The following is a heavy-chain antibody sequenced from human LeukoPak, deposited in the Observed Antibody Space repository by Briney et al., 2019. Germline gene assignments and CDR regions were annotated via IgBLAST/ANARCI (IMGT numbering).Heavy chain of an antibody. CDR2: IYHSGST. J-gene: IGHJ4*02. V-gene: IGHV4-38-2*01. Sequence: PSETLSLTCAVSGYSISSGYYWGWIRPPPGKGLEWSGSIYHSGSTYYNPSLKSRVTISVDTSKNQFSLKLSSVTAADTAVYYCARLRMGMGSVDYWGQGTLVTVSS. CDR1: GYSISSGYY. D-gene: IGHD7-27*01. CDR3: ARLRMGMGSVDY.